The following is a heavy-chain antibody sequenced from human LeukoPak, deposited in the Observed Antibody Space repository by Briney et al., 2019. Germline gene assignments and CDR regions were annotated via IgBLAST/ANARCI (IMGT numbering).Heavy chain of an antibody. J-gene: IGHJ4*02. CDR2: ISYDGSNK. Sequence: GGSLRLSCAASGFTFSSYGMHWVRQAPGKGLEWVVVISYDGSNKYYADSVKGRFTISRDNSKNTLYLQMNSLRAEDTAVYYCAKLVGSTSNFDYWGQGTLVTVSS. D-gene: IGHD6-25*01. CDR1: GFTFSSYG. V-gene: IGHV3-30*18. CDR3: AKLVGSTSNFDY.